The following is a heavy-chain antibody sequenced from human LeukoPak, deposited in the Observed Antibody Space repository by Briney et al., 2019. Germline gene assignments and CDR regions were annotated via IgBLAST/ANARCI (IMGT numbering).Heavy chain of an antibody. CDR3: ARCFYDSSGYYLPRAGDYYYYGMDV. Sequence: SETLSLTCTVSGGSISSYYWSWIRQPPGKGLEWIGYIYYSGSTNYNPSPKSRVTISVDTSKNQFSLKLSSVTAADTAVYYCARCFYDSSGYYLPRAGDYYYYGMDVWGQGTTVTVSS. CDR2: IYYSGST. V-gene: IGHV4-59*01. CDR1: GGSISSYY. D-gene: IGHD3-22*01. J-gene: IGHJ6*02.